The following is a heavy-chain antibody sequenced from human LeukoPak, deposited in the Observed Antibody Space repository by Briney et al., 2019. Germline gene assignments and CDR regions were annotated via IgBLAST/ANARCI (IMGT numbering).Heavy chain of an antibody. J-gene: IGHJ3*02. D-gene: IGHD2-15*01. Sequence: GGSLRLSCAASGFTFSSYAMSWVRQAPGKGLEWVPAISGSGGSTYYADSVKGRFTISRDNSKNTLYLQMNSLRAEDTAVYYCAKGVVVVVAADDAFDIWGQGTMVTVSS. V-gene: IGHV3-23*01. CDR2: ISGSGGST. CDR3: AKGVVVVVAADDAFDI. CDR1: GFTFSSYA.